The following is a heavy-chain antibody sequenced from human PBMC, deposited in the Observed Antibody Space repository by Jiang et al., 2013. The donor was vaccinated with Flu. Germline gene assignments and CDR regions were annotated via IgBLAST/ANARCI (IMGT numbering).Heavy chain of an antibody. D-gene: IGHD2-15*01. CDR2: IYTTGDT. CDR3: ARGYCSGGSCYSGKDNWFDP. J-gene: IGHJ5*02. CDR1: GGSISTYY. V-gene: IGHV4-4*07. Sequence: SLTCSVSGGSISTYYWSWIRQPAGKGLEWIGRIYTTGDTNYNPFLRSRVTMSVDTSKNQFSLKLSSVTAADTAVYYCARGYCSGGSCYSGKDNWFDPWGQGTLVTVSS.